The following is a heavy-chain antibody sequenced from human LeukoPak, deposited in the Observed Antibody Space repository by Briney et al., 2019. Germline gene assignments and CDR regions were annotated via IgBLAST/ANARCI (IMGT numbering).Heavy chain of an antibody. CDR1: GGSISSGGYY. J-gene: IGHJ5*02. CDR2: IYYSGST. V-gene: IGHV4-31*03. Sequence: SQTLSLTCTVSGGSISSGGYYWSWIRQHPGKGLEWIGYIYYSGSTYYNPSLKSRVTISVDTSKNQFSLKLSSVTAADTAVYYCARLLWFGETYNWFDPWGQGTLVTVSS. CDR3: ARLLWFGETYNWFDP. D-gene: IGHD3-10*01.